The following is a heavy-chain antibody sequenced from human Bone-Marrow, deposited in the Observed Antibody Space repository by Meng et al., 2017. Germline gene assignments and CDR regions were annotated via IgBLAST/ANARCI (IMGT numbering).Heavy chain of an antibody. CDR1: GFTFSSYA. CDR2: ISYDGSNK. J-gene: IGHJ4*02. CDR3: AREPAAAGVDY. Sequence: GESLKISCAASGFTFSSYAMHWVRQAPGKGLEWVAVISYDGSNKYYADSVKGRFTISRDNSKNTLYLQMNSLRAEDTAVYYCAREPAAAGVDYWGQGTRVT. D-gene: IGHD6-13*01. V-gene: IGHV3-30*01.